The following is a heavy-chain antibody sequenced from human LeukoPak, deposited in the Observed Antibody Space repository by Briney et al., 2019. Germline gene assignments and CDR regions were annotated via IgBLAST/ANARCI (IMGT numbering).Heavy chain of an antibody. Sequence: GGSLRLSCAASGFTFSSYGMYWVRQAPGKGLEWVAVISYDGSNKYYADSVKGRFTISRDNSKNTLYLQMNSLRAEDTAVYYCAKDGDYGDYGGFDYWGQGTLVTVSS. CDR1: GFTFSSYG. J-gene: IGHJ4*02. V-gene: IGHV3-30*18. CDR3: AKDGDYGDYGGFDY. D-gene: IGHD4-17*01. CDR2: ISYDGSNK.